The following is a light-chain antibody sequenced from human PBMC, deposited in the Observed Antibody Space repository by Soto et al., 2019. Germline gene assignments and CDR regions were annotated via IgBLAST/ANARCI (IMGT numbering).Light chain of an antibody. CDR3: CSYAGSPRYV. CDR1: GSDVGTYNY. Sequence: QSALTQPRSVSGSRGQSVTISCTGTGSDVGTYNYVSWYQQHPGKAPKVMIYDVSERPSGVPDRFSGSKSGNTASLTISGLQAEDEADYYCCSYAGSPRYVLGTGTKVTVL. V-gene: IGLV2-11*01. J-gene: IGLJ1*01. CDR2: DVS.